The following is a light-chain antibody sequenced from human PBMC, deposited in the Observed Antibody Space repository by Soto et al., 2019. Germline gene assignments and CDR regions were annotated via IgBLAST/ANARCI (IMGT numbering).Light chain of an antibody. Sequence: DIQMTQSPSTLSTSVGDRVSITCRASQNIRNWLAWYQQKPGKAPKLLIYDASRLESGVPSRFSGSGSGTEFTLRISSLQPDDFAAYYCQQNETYAMYTFGQGTKLEI. CDR3: QQNETYAMYT. J-gene: IGKJ2*01. CDR2: DAS. CDR1: QNIRNW. V-gene: IGKV1-5*01.